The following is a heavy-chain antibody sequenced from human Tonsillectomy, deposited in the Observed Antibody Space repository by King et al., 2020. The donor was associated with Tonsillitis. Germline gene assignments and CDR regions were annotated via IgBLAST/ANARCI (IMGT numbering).Heavy chain of an antibody. D-gene: IGHD3-3*01. CDR1: GGSISSYY. Sequence: VQLQESGPGLVKPSETLSLTCTVSGGSISSYYWSWIRQPPGKGLEWIGYIYYSGSTNHNPSLKSRVTISVDTSKNQFSLKLSSVTAADTAVYYCARVNYDFWSGYTYYFDYWGQGTLVTVSS. CDR3: ARVNYDFWSGYTYYFDY. V-gene: IGHV4-59*01. J-gene: IGHJ4*02. CDR2: IYYSGST.